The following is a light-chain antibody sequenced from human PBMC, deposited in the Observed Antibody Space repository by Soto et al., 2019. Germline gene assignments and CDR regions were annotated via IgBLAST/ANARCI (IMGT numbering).Light chain of an antibody. J-gene: IGKJ5*01. CDR1: QSISSW. V-gene: IGKV1-5*01. CDR3: QQYSSYSYT. Sequence: DIQMTQSPSTLSASVGYRVTITCRATQSISSWLAWYQQKPGKAPKLLIYDASTLESGVPSRFSGSGSGTEFTLTISSLQPDDFATYYCQQYSSYSYTFGQGTRLEIK. CDR2: DAS.